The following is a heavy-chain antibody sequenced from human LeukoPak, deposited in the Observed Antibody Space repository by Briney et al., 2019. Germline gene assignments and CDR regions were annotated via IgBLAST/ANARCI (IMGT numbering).Heavy chain of an antibody. CDR3: ARQSPQFHYYGVDV. CDR2: INPNSGAT. D-gene: IGHD2-21*01. CDR1: GFTFTGYY. V-gene: IGHV1-2*02. Sequence: GSVRVSFKASGFTFTGYYMHWVRPAPGRGREWMGWINPNSGATNFAQNFLGRRTMTRDTSISTAYMELSRLTSDDTAMYYCARQSPQFHYYGVDVWDQGTAPTVTS. J-gene: IGHJ6*02.